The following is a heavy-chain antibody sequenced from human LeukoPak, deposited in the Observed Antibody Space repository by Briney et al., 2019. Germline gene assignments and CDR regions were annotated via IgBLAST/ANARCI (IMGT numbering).Heavy chain of an antibody. V-gene: IGHV3-30*18. CDR1: GFTFSSYA. D-gene: IGHD1-7*01. Sequence: PGGSLRLSCAASGFTFSSYAMSWVRQAPGKGLEWVAVVSFDGSNQYYADSVKGRFTISRDNSKNTLYLQMNSLRAEDTAVYYCAKDLTGTPYWGQGTLVTVSS. CDR2: VSFDGSNQ. CDR3: AKDLTGTPY. J-gene: IGHJ4*02.